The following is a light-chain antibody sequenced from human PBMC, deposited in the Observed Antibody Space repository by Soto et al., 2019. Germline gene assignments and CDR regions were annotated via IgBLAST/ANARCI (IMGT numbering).Light chain of an antibody. Sequence: QSALTQPASVSGSPGQSITMSCTGASSDIGGYNYVSWYRQHPGEAPKLMIYEVTNRPSGVSNRFSGSKSGITASLTISGLQTEDEADYYCSSYTVNTPCVFGTGTKLTVL. CDR2: EVT. CDR1: SSDIGGYNY. J-gene: IGLJ1*01. CDR3: SSYTVNTPCV. V-gene: IGLV2-14*01.